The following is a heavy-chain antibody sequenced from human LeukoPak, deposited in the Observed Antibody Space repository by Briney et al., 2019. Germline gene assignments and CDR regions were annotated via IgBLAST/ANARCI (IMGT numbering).Heavy chain of an antibody. CDR1: GGSISITNYY. CDR3: ARDTYCSGGSCYSRSFDY. J-gene: IGHJ4*02. V-gene: IGHV4-39*07. D-gene: IGHD2-15*01. CDR2: IYYDGST. Sequence: SETLSLTCTVSGGSISITNYYWGWIRQPPGKGLEWVGNIYYDGSTYYNPSLKSRVTISVDTSKNQFSLKLSSVTAADTAVYYCARDTYCSGGSCYSRSFDYWGQGTLVTVSS.